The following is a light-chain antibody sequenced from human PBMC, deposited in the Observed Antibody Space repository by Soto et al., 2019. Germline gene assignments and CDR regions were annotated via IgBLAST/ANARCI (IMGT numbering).Light chain of an antibody. CDR2: DAS. V-gene: IGKV3-11*01. Sequence: EIVLTQSPATLSLSPGERATLSCRASQSVSSYLAWYQQKPGQAPRLLIYDASNRATGIPARFSGSGSGTYFTLTISSLEPEDLAVYYCQQRSNWPLTFGGGTMVEIK. CDR1: QSVSSY. CDR3: QQRSNWPLT. J-gene: IGKJ4*01.